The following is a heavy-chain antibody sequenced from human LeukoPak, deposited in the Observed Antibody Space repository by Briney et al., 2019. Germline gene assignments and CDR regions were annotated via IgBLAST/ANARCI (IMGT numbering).Heavy chain of an antibody. CDR3: ARDAITVTTSYTHDY. J-gene: IGHJ4*02. CDR2: ISSSSSTI. CDR1: GFTFSDYY. Sequence: PGGSLRLSCAASGFTFSDYYMSWIRQAPGKGLEWVSYISSSSSTIYYADSVKGRFTISRDNAKNSLYLQMNSLRAEDTAVYYCARDAITVTTSYTHDYWGQGTLVTVSS. D-gene: IGHD4-17*01. V-gene: IGHV3-11*04.